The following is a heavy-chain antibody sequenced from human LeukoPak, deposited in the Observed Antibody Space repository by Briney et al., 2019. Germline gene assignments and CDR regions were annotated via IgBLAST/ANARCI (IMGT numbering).Heavy chain of an antibody. D-gene: IGHD6-19*01. J-gene: IGHJ4*02. Sequence: GGSLRLSCAASGFTFDDYAMHWVRQAPGKGLEWVSGISWNSGSIGYADSMKGRFTISRDNAKNSLYLQMNSLRAEDTALYYCAKDLYSSGWGSSDYWGQGTLVTVSS. CDR1: GFTFDDYA. CDR3: AKDLYSSGWGSSDY. CDR2: ISWNSGSI. V-gene: IGHV3-9*01.